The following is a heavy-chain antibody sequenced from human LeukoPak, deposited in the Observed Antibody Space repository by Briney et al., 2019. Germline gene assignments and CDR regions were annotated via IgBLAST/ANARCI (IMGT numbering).Heavy chain of an antibody. D-gene: IGHD2-2*01. CDR3: ARDASGLWIGYCSSTSCPFDY. CDR2: ISFDGTHD. Sequence: GGSLRLSCAASGFTFSSYAIHWVRQAPGKGLEWVAVISFDGTHDFYADSVKGRFTISRDNAKNSLYLQMNSLRAEDTAVYYCARDASGLWIGYCSSTSCPFDYWGQGTLVTVSS. CDR1: GFTFSSYA. J-gene: IGHJ4*02. V-gene: IGHV3-30*04.